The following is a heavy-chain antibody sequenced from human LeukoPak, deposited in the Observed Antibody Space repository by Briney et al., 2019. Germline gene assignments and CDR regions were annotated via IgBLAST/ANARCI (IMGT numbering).Heavy chain of an antibody. CDR3: AFLARTGARD. Sequence: RASVKVSCKSSGYTFGDYYMHWVRQAPGQGLEWMGWINPDTGDTNFAQRFQGRVTMTRDASINTAYMELSSLTSDDTAVYYCAFLARTGARDWGQGTLVTVSS. CDR1: GYTFGDYY. J-gene: IGHJ4*02. D-gene: IGHD5-12*01. V-gene: IGHV1-2*02. CDR2: INPDTGDT.